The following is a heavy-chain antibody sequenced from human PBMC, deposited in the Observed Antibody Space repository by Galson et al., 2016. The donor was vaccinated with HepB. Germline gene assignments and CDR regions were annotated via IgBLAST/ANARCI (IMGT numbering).Heavy chain of an antibody. CDR2: TDGRNK. CDR3: ATDPIVGIPDYFDY. CDR1: GFTFSNYA. D-gene: IGHD1-26*01. V-gene: IGHV3-30-3*01. Sequence: SLRLSCAVSGFTFSNYAMHWVRQAPGRGLEWVAVTDGRNKYYADSVRGRFTISRDDSKSTLYLQMDSLRPEDTAVYYCATDPIVGIPDYFDYWGQGTLVTVSS. J-gene: IGHJ4*02.